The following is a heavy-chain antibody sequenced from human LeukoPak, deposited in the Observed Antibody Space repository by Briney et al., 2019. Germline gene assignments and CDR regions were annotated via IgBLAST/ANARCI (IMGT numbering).Heavy chain of an antibody. CDR2: AYYTGCT. J-gene: IGHJ3*01. D-gene: IGHD4-17*01. CDR1: GGSISNTVYY. Sequence: SETLSLTCTVTGGSISNTVYYWGWIRQPPGKGLEWFWIAYYTGCTYYNPSLKSLVTISVCTSTHHFSLKLNTVIASDTSPYFRVRHGYGDYVVPSDVSGQGRMVTVFS. CDR3: VRHGYGDYVVPSDV. V-gene: IGHV4-39*01.